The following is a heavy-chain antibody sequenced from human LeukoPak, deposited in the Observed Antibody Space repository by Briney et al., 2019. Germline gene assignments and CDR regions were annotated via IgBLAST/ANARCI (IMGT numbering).Heavy chain of an antibody. CDR3: AREPRVATIRDAFDI. Sequence: SEILSLTCTVSGGSISSYYWSWIRQPPGKGLEWIGYIYYSGSTNYNPSLKSRVTISVDTSKNQFSLKLSSVTAADTAVYYCAREPRVATIRDAFDIWGQGTMVTVSS. CDR2: IYYSGST. CDR1: GGSISSYY. D-gene: IGHD5-24*01. V-gene: IGHV4-59*01. J-gene: IGHJ3*02.